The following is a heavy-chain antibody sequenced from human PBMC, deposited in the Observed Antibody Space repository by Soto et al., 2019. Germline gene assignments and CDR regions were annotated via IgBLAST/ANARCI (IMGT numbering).Heavy chain of an antibody. CDR1: GFTFSGNA. CDR3: AKDPLTRGWVDP. CDR2: ISAVVTT. Sequence: EVQLLESGGGLVQPGESLRLSCVASGFTFSGNAMTWVRQAPGKGLHWVPGISAVVTTYYADSAKGRFTISRDNSKNTLYLQMNSMRAYDTAVYYCAKDPLTRGWVDPLGQGTLVTVSS. J-gene: IGHJ5*02. V-gene: IGHV3-23*01.